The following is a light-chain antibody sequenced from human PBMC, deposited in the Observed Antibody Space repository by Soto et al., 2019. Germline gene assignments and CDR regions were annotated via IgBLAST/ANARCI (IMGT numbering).Light chain of an antibody. Sequence: EIVMTQSPATLSVSPGERATLSCRASQSVSSNLAWYQQKPGQAPRLLIYGASTRATGIPARFSGSGSGTEFTLTLSSLQSEDFAVYSCQQYNNWPSFTFGPGTKVDIK. V-gene: IGKV3-15*01. J-gene: IGKJ3*01. CDR2: GAS. CDR3: QQYNNWPSFT. CDR1: QSVSSN.